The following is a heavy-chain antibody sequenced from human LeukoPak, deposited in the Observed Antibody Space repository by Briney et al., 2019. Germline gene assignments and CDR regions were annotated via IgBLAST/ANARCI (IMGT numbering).Heavy chain of an antibody. Sequence: GESLKISCKGSGYSFTSYWISWVRQMPGKGLEWMGRIDPSDSYTNYSPSFQGHVTISADKSISTAYLQWSSLKASDTAMYYCARHCSSISCYGGFDYWGQGTLVTVSS. CDR2: IDPSDSYT. CDR1: GYSFTSYW. CDR3: ARHCSSISCYGGFDY. D-gene: IGHD2-2*01. V-gene: IGHV5-10-1*01. J-gene: IGHJ4*02.